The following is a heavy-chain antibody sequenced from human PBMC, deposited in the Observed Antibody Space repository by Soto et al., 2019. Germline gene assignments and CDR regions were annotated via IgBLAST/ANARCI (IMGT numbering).Heavy chain of an antibody. CDR2: IKSKTDGGTT. CDR3: TTRLGYYYYMDV. D-gene: IGHD6-19*01. V-gene: IGHV3-15*01. Sequence: EVQLVESGGGLVKPGGSLRLSCAASGFTFSNAWMSWVRQAPGKGLEWVGRIKSKTDGGTTDYAAPVKGRFTISRADSKNTLYLQMNSLKTEDTAVYYCTTRLGYYYYMDVWGKGTTVTVSS. CDR1: GFTFSNAW. J-gene: IGHJ6*03.